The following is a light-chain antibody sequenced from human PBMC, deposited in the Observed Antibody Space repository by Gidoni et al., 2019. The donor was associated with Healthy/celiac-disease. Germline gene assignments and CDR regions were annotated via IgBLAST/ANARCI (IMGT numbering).Light chain of an antibody. Sequence: DIQMTQSPSSLSASVGDRVTITCRASQSISSYLNWYQQKPGKAPKLLIYAESSLQSGVPSRFSGRGSGTDFPLTISSLQPEDFATYYCQQSYSTLSITFGQXTRLEIK. CDR1: QSISSY. J-gene: IGKJ5*01. V-gene: IGKV1-39*01. CDR3: QQSYSTLSIT. CDR2: AES.